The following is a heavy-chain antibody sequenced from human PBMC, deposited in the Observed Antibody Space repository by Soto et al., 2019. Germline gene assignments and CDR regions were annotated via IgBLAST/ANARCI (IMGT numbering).Heavy chain of an antibody. CDR1: GGSFSGYY. Sequence: QVQLQQWGAGLLKPSETLSLTCAVYGGSFSGYYWSWIRQPPGKGLEWIGEITRSGSTNYNPSLKSRVTISVDTPKQQYSLSLTAVTAADTAVYFCVRALAAVQEWGQGTLVTVSS. CDR3: VRALAAVQE. J-gene: IGHJ4*02. V-gene: IGHV4-34*01. D-gene: IGHD6-13*01. CDR2: ITRSGST.